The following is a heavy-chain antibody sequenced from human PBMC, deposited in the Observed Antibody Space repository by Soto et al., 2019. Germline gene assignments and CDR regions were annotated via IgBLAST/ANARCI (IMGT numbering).Heavy chain of an antibody. J-gene: IGHJ4*02. Sequence: QIQLVQSGTEVRKPGASAKVSCKASGYTFTNNDVCWVRQTPGQGLEWMGWISPYNGKTNYARKFQGRVTMTTDTSTSTVYMELRSLTSDDTAVYYCAREGLLLLPDYWGQGTLVTVSS. CDR2: ISPYNGKT. CDR1: GYTFTNND. D-gene: IGHD3-22*01. CDR3: AREGLLLLPDY. V-gene: IGHV1-18*01.